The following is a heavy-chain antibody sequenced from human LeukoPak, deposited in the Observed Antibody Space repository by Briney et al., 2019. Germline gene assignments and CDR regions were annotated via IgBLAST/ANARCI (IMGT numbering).Heavy chain of an antibody. V-gene: IGHV4-34*01. CDR3: ARGGRVVGAIAGDY. Sequence: GSLRLSCTASGFTFSDYFMSWIRQPPGKGLEWIGQINHSDDTYYTPSLRSRVTIPRDTTKNQFSLKLTSVTAADTAVYYCARGGRVVGAIAGDYWGQGTLVTVSS. CDR2: INHSDDT. J-gene: IGHJ4*02. CDR1: GFTFSDYF. D-gene: IGHD1-26*01.